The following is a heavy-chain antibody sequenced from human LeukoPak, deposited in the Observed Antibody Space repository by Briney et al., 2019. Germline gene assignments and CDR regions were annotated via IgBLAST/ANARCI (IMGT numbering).Heavy chain of an antibody. CDR1: GYSISSGYY. J-gene: IGHJ4*02. Sequence: PSETLSLTCTVSGYSISSGYYWGWIRQPPGKGLEWIGNIYPSGTTYYNPSLKTRVTISVDTSKNQFSLKLSSVTAADTAVYYCARDGIVVPRRADYWGQGTLVTVSS. V-gene: IGHV4-38-2*02. CDR3: ARDGIVVPRRADY. D-gene: IGHD2-15*01. CDR2: IYPSGTT.